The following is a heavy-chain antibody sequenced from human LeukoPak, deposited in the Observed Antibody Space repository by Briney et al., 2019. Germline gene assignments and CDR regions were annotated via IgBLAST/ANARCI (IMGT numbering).Heavy chain of an antibody. Sequence: GGSLRLSCAASGFTFSSYGMHWVRQAPDKGLEWMAVISYDGSNKYYADSVKGRFTISRDNSKNTLYLQMNSLRAEDTAVYYCAKDPNPTWTYSNYWIYWGQGTLVTVSS. J-gene: IGHJ4*02. CDR1: GFTFSSYG. CDR2: ISYDGSNK. D-gene: IGHD4-11*01. CDR3: AKDPNPTWTYSNYWIY. V-gene: IGHV3-30*18.